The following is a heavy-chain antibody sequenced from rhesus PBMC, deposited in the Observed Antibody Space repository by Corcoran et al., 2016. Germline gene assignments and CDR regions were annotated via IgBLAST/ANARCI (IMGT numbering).Heavy chain of an antibody. CDR3: AQRVVFTASFDY. D-gene: IGHD2-27*01. Sequence: QVQLQESGPGVVKPSETLSLTCAVSGYSISSGYDWRWIRQPPGKGLEWIGYIYGSSGSTNYNPSRKNRGTISKDTSKNQFSLKLSSVTAADTAVYYCAQRVVFTASFDYWGQGVLVTVSS. J-gene: IGHJ4*01. CDR1: GYSISSGYD. CDR2: IYGSSGST. V-gene: IGHV4-76*01.